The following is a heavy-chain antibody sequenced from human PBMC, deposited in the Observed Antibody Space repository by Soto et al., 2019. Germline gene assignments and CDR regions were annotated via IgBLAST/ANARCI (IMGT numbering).Heavy chain of an antibody. CDR3: ARTLSYYDFWSGYRRSPSYDY. CDR2: IYPGDSDT. Sequence: GESLKISCKGSGYSFTSYWIGWVRQMPGKGLEWMGIIYPGDSDTRYSPSFQGQVTISADKSISTAYLQWSSLKASDTAMYYCARTLSYYDFWSGYRRSPSYDYWGQGTLVTVSS. V-gene: IGHV5-51*01. J-gene: IGHJ4*02. D-gene: IGHD3-3*01. CDR1: GYSFTSYW.